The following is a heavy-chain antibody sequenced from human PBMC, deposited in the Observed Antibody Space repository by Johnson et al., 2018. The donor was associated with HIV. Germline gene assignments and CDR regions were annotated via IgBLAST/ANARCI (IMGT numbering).Heavy chain of an antibody. J-gene: IGHJ3*02. V-gene: IGHV3-30*18. CDR3: AKDQGMTMIVVVAGAFDI. CDR2: ISYDGSNK. CDR1: GFTFDDYA. D-gene: IGHD3-22*01. Sequence: QVQLVESGGGLIQPGGSLRLSCAASGFTFDDYAMHWVRQAPGKGLEWVAVISYDGSNKYYADSVKGRFTISRDNSKNTLYLQMNSLRAEDTAVYYCAKDQGMTMIVVVAGAFDIWGQGTMVTVSS.